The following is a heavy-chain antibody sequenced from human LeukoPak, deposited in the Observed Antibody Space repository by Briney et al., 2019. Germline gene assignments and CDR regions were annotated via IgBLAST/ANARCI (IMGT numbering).Heavy chain of an antibody. V-gene: IGHV3-21*01. CDR3: VAPLWFGELLENFDY. CDR2: ISSSSSYI. D-gene: IGHD3-10*01. CDR1: AFTISSYS. J-gene: IGHJ4*02. Sequence: PGGSLRLSCAASAFTISSYSMNWVRQAPGKGLEWVSSISSSSSYIYYADSVKGRFTISRDNAKNSLYLQMNSLRAEDTAVYYCVAPLWFGELLENFDYWGQATLVTVSS.